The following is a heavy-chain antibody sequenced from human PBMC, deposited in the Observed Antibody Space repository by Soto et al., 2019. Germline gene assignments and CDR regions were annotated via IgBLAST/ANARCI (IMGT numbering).Heavy chain of an antibody. Sequence: QVELQESGPGLVKPSGTLSLTCAVSGASVSSTYWWSWVRQPPGKGPEWIGEINHRGSANYNPSLKSRVTMSLDISKSQCSRRLTSVTAADTAVYFCARYNAASGTYYFDYWGRGALVTVSS. D-gene: IGHD6-13*01. J-gene: IGHJ4*02. CDR1: GASVSSTYW. CDR2: INHRGSA. CDR3: ARYNAASGTYYFDY. V-gene: IGHV4-4*02.